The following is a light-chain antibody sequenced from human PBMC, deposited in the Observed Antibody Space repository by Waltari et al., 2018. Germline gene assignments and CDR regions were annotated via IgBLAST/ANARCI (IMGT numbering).Light chain of an antibody. Sequence: EIVLTQSPGTLSLSPGERATLSCRTSQSVNSISLTLYQQKLGQAPRLLIYGTSSRATGIPDRLSGSGSGTDFTLTISRLEPEDFAVYYCQQYDGEVVTFGGGTKVEI. CDR3: QQYDGEVVT. V-gene: IGKV3-20*01. CDR1: QSVNSIS. CDR2: GTS. J-gene: IGKJ4*01.